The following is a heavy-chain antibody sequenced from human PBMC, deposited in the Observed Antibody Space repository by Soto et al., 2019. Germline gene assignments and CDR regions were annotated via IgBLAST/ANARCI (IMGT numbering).Heavy chain of an antibody. Sequence: QVQLVQSGAEVKKPGASVKVSCKASGYTFTSYAMHWVRQAPGQRLEWMGWINAGNGNTKYSQKFQGRVTITRDTSASTAYIELGSLRSEDTAVYYCARGYQPLDVWGQGTTVTVSS. CDR2: INAGNGNT. J-gene: IGHJ6*02. V-gene: IGHV1-3*01. D-gene: IGHD2-2*01. CDR1: GYTFTSYA. CDR3: ARGYQPLDV.